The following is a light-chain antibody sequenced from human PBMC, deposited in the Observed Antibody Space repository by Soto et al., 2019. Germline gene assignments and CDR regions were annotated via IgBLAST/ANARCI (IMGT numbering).Light chain of an antibody. CDR1: QSVSSSS. V-gene: IGKV3-20*01. CDR2: GAS. Sequence: IVLPPSAATLSWSPGKRATLSCRASQSVSSSSLAWYQQKPGQAPRLLIYGASNRATGIPDRFSGSGSGTDFTLTITRLEPEDFAMYYCQRYDSLRTFGQGTKVDIK. CDR3: QRYDSLRT. J-gene: IGKJ1*01.